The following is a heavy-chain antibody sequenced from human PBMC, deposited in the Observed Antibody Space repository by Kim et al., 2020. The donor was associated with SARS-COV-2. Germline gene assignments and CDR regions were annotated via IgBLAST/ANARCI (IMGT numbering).Heavy chain of an antibody. D-gene: IGHD2-21*02. CDR3: LGPVTANYYYGMDV. J-gene: IGHJ6*02. V-gene: IGHV3-53*01. CDR1: GFFVSNTY. Sequence: GGSLRLSCAASGFFVSNTYLSWVRQAPGKGLEWVSVIYTGATTYYADSVRGRFTISRDNSRNTVYLQMNSLRAEDTAVYARLGPVTANYYYGMDVWGQGT. CDR2: IYTGATT.